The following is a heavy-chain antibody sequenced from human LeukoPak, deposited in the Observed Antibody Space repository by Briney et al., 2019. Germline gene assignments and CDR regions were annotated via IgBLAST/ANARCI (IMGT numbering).Heavy chain of an antibody. D-gene: IGHD1-1*01. CDR2: ISGSGVST. J-gene: IGHJ4*02. Sequence: GGSLRLSCAASGFTFSSYAMSWVRQAPGKGLEWVSAISGSGVSTYYPDSVKGRFTISRDNSKNTLYLQMNSLRVEDTAVYYCAKLDTSGITTFDYWGQGTLVTVSS. CDR1: GFTFSSYA. V-gene: IGHV3-23*01. CDR3: AKLDTSGITTFDY.